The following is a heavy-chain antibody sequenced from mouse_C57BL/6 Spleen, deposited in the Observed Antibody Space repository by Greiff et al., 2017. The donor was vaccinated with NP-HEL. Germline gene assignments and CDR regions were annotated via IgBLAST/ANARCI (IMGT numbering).Heavy chain of an antibody. V-gene: IGHV3-6*01. CDR2: ISYDGSN. CDR3: ARVGPMLTTPFDY. D-gene: IGHD2-2*01. CDR1: GYSITSGYY. J-gene: IGHJ2*01. Sequence: EVQLQESGPGLVKPSQSLSLTCSVTGYSITSGYYWNWIRQFPGNKLEWMGYISYDGSNNYNPSLKNRISITRDTSKNQFFLKLNSVTTEDTATYYCARVGPMLTTPFDYWGQGTTLTVSS.